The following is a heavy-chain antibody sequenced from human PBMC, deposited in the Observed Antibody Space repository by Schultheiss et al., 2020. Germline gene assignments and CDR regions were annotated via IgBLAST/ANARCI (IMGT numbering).Heavy chain of an antibody. CDR2: MNPNSGNT. CDR1: GYTFTSYD. D-gene: IGHD3-9*01. J-gene: IGHJ6*02. CDR3: ARGSLLRNFDWYTYYYGMDV. Sequence: AAVKVSYKASGYTFTSYDINWVRQATGQGLEWMGWMNPNSGNTGYAQKFQGRVTMTRNTSISTAYMELSSLRSEDTAVYYCARGSLLRNFDWYTYYYGMDVWGQGTTVTVSS. V-gene: IGHV1-8*01.